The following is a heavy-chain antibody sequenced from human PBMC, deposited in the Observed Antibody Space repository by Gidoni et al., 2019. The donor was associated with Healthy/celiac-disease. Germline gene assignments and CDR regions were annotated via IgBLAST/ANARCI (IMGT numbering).Heavy chain of an antibody. V-gene: IGHV3-33*01. Sequence: QVQLVESGGGVVQPGRSLRLSCAASGFTFSRYGMHWVRQAPGKGLEWVAVIWYDGSNKYYADSVKGRFTISRDNSKNTLYLQMNSLRAEDTAVYYCARAQLLAPPDIWGQGTMVTVSS. D-gene: IGHD2-2*01. CDR2: IWYDGSNK. J-gene: IGHJ3*02. CDR3: ARAQLLAPPDI. CDR1: GFTFSRYG.